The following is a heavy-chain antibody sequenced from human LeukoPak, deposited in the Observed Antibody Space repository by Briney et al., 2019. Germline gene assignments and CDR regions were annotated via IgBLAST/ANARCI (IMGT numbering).Heavy chain of an antibody. CDR1: GFTFSTYW. J-gene: IGHJ4*02. V-gene: IGHV3-7*01. CDR2: IKQDGSET. CDR3: ANGDGFDY. Sequence: PGGSLRLSCATSGFTFSTYWMSWVRQPPGKGLEWVANIKQDGSETYYADSVKGRFTIFRDNAKDSLYLQMDSLRVEDTAVYYCANGDGFDYWGQGTLVIVSS. D-gene: IGHD5-24*01.